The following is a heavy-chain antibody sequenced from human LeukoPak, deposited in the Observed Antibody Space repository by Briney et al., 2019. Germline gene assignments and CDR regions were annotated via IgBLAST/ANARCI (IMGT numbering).Heavy chain of an antibody. V-gene: IGHV3-20*04. J-gene: IGHJ6*03. CDR1: GFTFDDYG. CDR3: ARWAGCSGGSCYTRQYYYYMDV. CDR2: INWNGGST. D-gene: IGHD2-15*01. Sequence: GGSLRLSCPASGFTFDDYGMSWVRQAPGKGLEWVSGINWNGGSTGYADSVKGRFTISRDNAKNSLYLQMNSLRAEDTALYYCARWAGCSGGSCYTRQYYYYMDVWGKGTTVTVSS.